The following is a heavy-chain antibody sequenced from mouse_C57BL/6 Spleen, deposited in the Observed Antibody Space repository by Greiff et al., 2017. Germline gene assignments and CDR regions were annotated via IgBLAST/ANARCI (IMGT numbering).Heavy chain of an antibody. J-gene: IGHJ4*01. CDR1: GYTFTSYW. Sequence: QVQLQQPGAELVRPGSSVKLSCKASGYTFTSYWMHWVKQRPIQGLEWIGNIDPSDSETPYNQKFKDKATLTVDKSSSTAYMQLSSLTSEDAAVYVYARDLVYAMDYWGQGTSVTVSS. CDR2: IDPSDSET. V-gene: IGHV1-52*01. CDR3: ARDLVYAMDY. D-gene: IGHD2-2*01.